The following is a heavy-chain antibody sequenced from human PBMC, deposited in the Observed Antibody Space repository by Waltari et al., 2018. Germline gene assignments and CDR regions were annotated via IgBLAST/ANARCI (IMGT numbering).Heavy chain of an antibody. CDR2: ISYDGSNK. J-gene: IGHJ4*02. CDR3: ARVSGYSSGPFDY. Sequence: QVQLVESGGGVVQPGRSLRLSCAASGFTFSSYAMHWVRQAPGKGLEWLAVISYDGSNKYYADSVKGRFTISRDNSKNTLYLQMNSLRAEDTAVYYCARVSGYSSGPFDYWGQGTLVTVSS. CDR1: GFTFSSYA. D-gene: IGHD6-19*01. V-gene: IGHV3-30-3*01.